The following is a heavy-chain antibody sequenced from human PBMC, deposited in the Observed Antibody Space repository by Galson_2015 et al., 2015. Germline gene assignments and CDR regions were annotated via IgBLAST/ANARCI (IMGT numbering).Heavy chain of an antibody. CDR2: MYPGDSDT. CDR1: GYSFSNHW. D-gene: IGHD3-22*01. CDR3: ARQPDSSGYPYYFDY. Sequence: QSGAEVTKPGDSLKISCKGSGYSFSNHWIGWVRQMPGKGLEWMGIMYPGDSDTRYSPSFQGQVTISADKSISTAYLQWNSLKASDTAMYYCARQPDSSGYPYYFDYWGQGTLVTVSS. J-gene: IGHJ4*02. V-gene: IGHV5-51*01.